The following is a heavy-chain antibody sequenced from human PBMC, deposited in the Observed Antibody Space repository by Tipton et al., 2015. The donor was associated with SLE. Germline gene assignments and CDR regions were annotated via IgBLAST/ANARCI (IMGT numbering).Heavy chain of an antibody. V-gene: IGHV4-59*11. CDR3: AGLGVGDAGY. CDR2: ISYTGYT. J-gene: IGHJ4*02. D-gene: IGHD1-26*01. CDR1: GGSISRQY. Sequence: TLSLTCTVSGGSISRQYWIWIRQPPGKGLQWIGYISYTGYTNYSPSLRSRVTMSVDTSKNQFSLKLTSVTAADTAVYYCAGLGVGDAGYWGQGTPVTVSS.